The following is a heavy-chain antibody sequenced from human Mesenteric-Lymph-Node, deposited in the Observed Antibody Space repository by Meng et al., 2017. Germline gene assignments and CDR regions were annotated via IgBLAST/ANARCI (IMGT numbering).Heavy chain of an antibody. CDR1: GYSISSGYY. J-gene: IGHJ5*02. CDR2: VYYSGNT. D-gene: IGHD6-19*01. CDR3: VRESGRTDSGWTTRWFDP. Sequence: SETLSLTCNVSGYSISSGYYWGWIRQPPGKGLEWIGSVYYSGNTYYNPSLKSRVTISIDTSNNQFSLHLTSVTPEDTAVYYCVRESGRTDSGWTTRWFDPWGQGTLVTVSS. V-gene: IGHV4-38-2*02.